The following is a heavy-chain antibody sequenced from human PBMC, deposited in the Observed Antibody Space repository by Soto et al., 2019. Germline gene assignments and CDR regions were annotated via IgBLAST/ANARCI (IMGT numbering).Heavy chain of an antibody. J-gene: IGHJ4*02. CDR1: GGSVRSYY. Sequence: SETLSLTCTVSGGSVRSYYWSWIRQPPGKGLEWIGYIYYTGSTNYNPSLKSRVTISLDTSKNQFSLKLTSLTAADTAVYYCARGSPLSSSFPLDYWGQGTLVTVSS. V-gene: IGHV4-59*02. D-gene: IGHD6-6*01. CDR3: ARGSPLSSSFPLDY. CDR2: IYYTGST.